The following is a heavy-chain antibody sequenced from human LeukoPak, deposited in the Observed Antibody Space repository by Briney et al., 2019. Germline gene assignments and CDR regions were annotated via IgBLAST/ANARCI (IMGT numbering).Heavy chain of an antibody. Sequence: PGGSLRLSCAASGFTLSSYAMSWVRQAPGKGLEGVSAISGSGGSTYYADSVKGRFNISRDNSKNTLYLEMNSLRAEGKAVYYCALLGANVDFDYWGQGTLVTVSS. D-gene: IGHD1-26*01. CDR3: ALLGANVDFDY. CDR2: ISGSGGST. V-gene: IGHV3-23*01. J-gene: IGHJ4*02. CDR1: GFTLSSYA.